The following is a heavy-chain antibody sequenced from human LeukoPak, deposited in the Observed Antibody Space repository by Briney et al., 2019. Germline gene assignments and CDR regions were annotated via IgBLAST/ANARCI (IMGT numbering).Heavy chain of an antibody. CDR1: GGTFSSYA. D-gene: IGHD6-6*01. CDR3: ARNHYSSSSDY. CDR2: ISIYNGNT. J-gene: IGHJ4*02. Sequence: ASVKVSCKASGGTFSSYAINWVRQAPGQGLEWMGWISIYNGNTNYAEKIQGRVTMTTDTSTNTAFMELRSLRSDDTAMYYCARNHYSSSSDYWGQGTLVTVSS. V-gene: IGHV1-18*01.